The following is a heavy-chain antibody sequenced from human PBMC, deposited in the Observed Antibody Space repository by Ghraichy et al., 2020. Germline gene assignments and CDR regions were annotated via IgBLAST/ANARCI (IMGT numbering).Heavy chain of an antibody. Sequence: GGSLGLSCAASGFTFRSYAMSWVRQAPGKGLEWVSAISGGSSTTYYADSVRGRFTISRDNSKNTLYLQMNSLRAEDTAVYYCAKDPCTGGSCYGTLGYWGQGTLVTVSS. CDR1: GFTFRSYA. V-gene: IGHV3-23*01. D-gene: IGHD2-15*01. J-gene: IGHJ4*02. CDR2: ISGGSSTT. CDR3: AKDPCTGGSCYGTLGY.